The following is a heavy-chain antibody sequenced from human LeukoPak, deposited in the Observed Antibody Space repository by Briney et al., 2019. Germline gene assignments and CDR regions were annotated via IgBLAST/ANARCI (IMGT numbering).Heavy chain of an antibody. CDR2: MSYDGGNK. CDR1: GLILTDYG. Sequence: GSLRLSCAASGLILTDYGMHWVRQAPGKGLDWVAFMSYDGGNKYYADSVKGRFTISRDNSKNTLYLQMNTLRTEDTAVYYCAKVGRNYGDYNGWFDPWGQGTLVTVSS. J-gene: IGHJ5*02. D-gene: IGHD4-17*01. V-gene: IGHV3-30*18. CDR3: AKVGRNYGDYNGWFDP.